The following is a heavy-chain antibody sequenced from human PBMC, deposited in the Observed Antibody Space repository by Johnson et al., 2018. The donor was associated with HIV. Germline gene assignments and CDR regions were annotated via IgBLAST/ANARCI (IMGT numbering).Heavy chain of an antibody. CDR2: IYSGGST. J-gene: IGHJ3*01. V-gene: IGHV3-53*01. CDR3: ARDLRNSGWSNGFDV. Sequence: VQLVESGGGLIQPGGSLRLSCAASEFTVSGGYMNWVRQAPGKGLEWVSVIYSGGSTYYADSVKGRLTISRDNSKNTLYLQMNSLRAEDTALYYCARDLRNSGWSNGFDVWGQGTMVTVSS. D-gene: IGHD6-19*01. CDR1: EFTVSGGY.